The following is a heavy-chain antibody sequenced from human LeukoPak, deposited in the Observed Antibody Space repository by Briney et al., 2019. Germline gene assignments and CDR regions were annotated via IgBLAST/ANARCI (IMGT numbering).Heavy chain of an antibody. CDR3: ANDGVTTN. CDR1: GFTFSSYG. V-gene: IGHV3-30*18. Sequence: GGSLRLSCAASGFTFSSYGMHWVRQAPGKGLEWVAVISYDGSNKYYADSVKGRFTISRDNSKNTLYLQMNSLRAEDTAVYYCANDGVTTNWGQGTLVTVSS. CDR2: ISYDGSNK. D-gene: IGHD4-17*01. J-gene: IGHJ4*02.